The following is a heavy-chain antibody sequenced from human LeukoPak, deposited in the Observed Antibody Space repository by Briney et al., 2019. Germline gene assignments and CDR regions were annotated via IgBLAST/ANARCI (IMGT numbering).Heavy chain of an antibody. CDR3: ARGSGDSSGYDLPKPYSY. V-gene: IGHV1-69*13. CDR1: GGTFSSYT. Sequence: ASVKVSCKASGGTFSSYTISWVRQAPGQGLEWMGGIIPIFGTANYAQKFQGRVTITADESTNTAYMELRSLRSEDTAVYYCARGSGDSSGYDLPKPYSYWGQGTLVTVSS. J-gene: IGHJ4*02. CDR2: IIPIFGTA. D-gene: IGHD5-12*01.